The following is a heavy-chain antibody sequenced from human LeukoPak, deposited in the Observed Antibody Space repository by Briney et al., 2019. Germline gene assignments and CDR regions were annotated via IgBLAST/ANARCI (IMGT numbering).Heavy chain of an antibody. CDR1: GFTFSSYA. Sequence: GGSLRLSCAASGFTFSSYAMHWVRQAPGKGLEWVSSISSSSSYIYYADSVKGRFTISRDNAKNSLYLQMNSLRAEDTAVYYCARDLNDFWSVGWFDPWGQGTLVTVSS. CDR2: ISSSSSYI. D-gene: IGHD3-3*01. V-gene: IGHV3-21*01. J-gene: IGHJ5*02. CDR3: ARDLNDFWSVGWFDP.